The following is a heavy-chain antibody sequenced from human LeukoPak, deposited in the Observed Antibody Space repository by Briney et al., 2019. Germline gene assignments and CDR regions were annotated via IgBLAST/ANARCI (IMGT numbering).Heavy chain of an antibody. CDR2: IYYSGST. CDR1: GFTFSTYW. J-gene: IGHJ5*02. D-gene: IGHD3-3*01. CDR3: ARDKYDFWSGYYTSHSNWFDP. Sequence: GSLRLSCAASGFTFSTYWMSWVRQPPGKGLEWIGSIYYSGSTYYNPSLKSRVTISVDTSKNQFSLKLSSVTAADTAVYYCARDKYDFWSGYYTSHSNWFDPWGQGTLVTVSS. V-gene: IGHV4-39*07.